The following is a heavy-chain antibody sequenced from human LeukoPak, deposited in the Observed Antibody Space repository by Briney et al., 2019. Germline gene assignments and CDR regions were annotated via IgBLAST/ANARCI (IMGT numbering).Heavy chain of an antibody. Sequence: ASVKVSCKASGYTFTGYYMHWVRQAPGQGLEWMGWINPNSGGANYAQKFQGRVTMTRDTSISTAYMELSRLRSDDTAVYYCARGFRYYDYVWGSYRAYYFDYWGQGTLVTVSS. CDR2: INPNSGGA. J-gene: IGHJ4*02. D-gene: IGHD3-16*02. CDR1: GYTFTGYY. V-gene: IGHV1-2*02. CDR3: ARGFRYYDYVWGSYRAYYFDY.